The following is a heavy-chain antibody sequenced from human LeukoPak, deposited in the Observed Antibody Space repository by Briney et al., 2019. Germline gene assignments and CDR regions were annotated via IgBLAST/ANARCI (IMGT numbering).Heavy chain of an antibody. D-gene: IGHD3-22*01. CDR3: ARDNRAYYYDSSGYSRHDAFDI. CDR1: GGTFSSYA. CDR2: IIPIFGTA. J-gene: IGHJ3*02. V-gene: IGHV1-69*05. Sequence: SVKVSCKASGGTFSSYAISWVRQAPGQRLEWMGGIIPIFGTANYAQKFQGRVTITTDESTSTAYMELSSLRSEDTAAYYCARDNRAYYYDSSGYSRHDAFDIWAKGQWSPSLQ.